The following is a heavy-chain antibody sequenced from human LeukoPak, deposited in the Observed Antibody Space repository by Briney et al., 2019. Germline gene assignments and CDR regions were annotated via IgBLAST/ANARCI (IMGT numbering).Heavy chain of an antibody. D-gene: IGHD3-10*01. J-gene: IGHJ5*02. V-gene: IGHV3-30-3*01. CDR3: SKDLTSDFGGDLDP. Sequence: GRSLRLSCAASGFTFSSYAMHWVRQAPGKGLEWVAVISYDGSNKYYADSVKGRFTISRDNSKSTVYLQMNSLRVEDAAVYYCSKDLTSDFGGDLDPWGQGTLVTVSS. CDR2: ISYDGSNK. CDR1: GFTFSSYA.